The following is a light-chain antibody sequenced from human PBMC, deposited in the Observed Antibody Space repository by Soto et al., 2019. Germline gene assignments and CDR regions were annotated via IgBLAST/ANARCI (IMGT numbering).Light chain of an antibody. CDR2: EVT. J-gene: IGLJ3*02. CDR3: SSYTTAYTQV. Sequence: QSVLSQPASVSGSPGQSITISGTGTSNDVGYYNYVSWYQQHPGQAPKLMISEVTTRPSGVSDRFSGSKSGNTASLTISRLQAEDEAHYYCSSYTTAYTQVFGGGTKLTVL. V-gene: IGLV2-14*01. CDR1: SNDVGYYNY.